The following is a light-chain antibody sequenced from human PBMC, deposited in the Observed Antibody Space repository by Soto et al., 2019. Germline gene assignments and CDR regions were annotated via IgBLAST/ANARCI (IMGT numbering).Light chain of an antibody. CDR3: QQYNNWPPWT. CDR2: GAS. CDR1: QYVSSSS. Sequence: EIVLTQSPGTLSLSPGERATLSCRASQYVSSSSLAWYQQKPGQAPRLLIYGASSRATGIPDRFSGSGSGTEFTLTISSLQPEDFAVYYCQQYNNWPPWTFGQGTKVDIK. V-gene: IGKV3-20*01. J-gene: IGKJ1*01.